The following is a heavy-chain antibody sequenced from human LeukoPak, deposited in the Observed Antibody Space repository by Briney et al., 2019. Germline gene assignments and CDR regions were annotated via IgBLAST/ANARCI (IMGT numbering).Heavy chain of an antibody. J-gene: IGHJ6*03. D-gene: IGHD3-16*01. Sequence: GGSLRLSCAASGLTFDDYAMHWVRQAPGKGLEWVSLISGDGGSTYYADSVKGRFAISRDNSKNTVYLQMNSLRAEDTAVYYCTKLRVGDHYYHSYMDVWGKGTAVTVSS. CDR1: GLTFDDYA. V-gene: IGHV3-43*02. CDR2: ISGDGGST. CDR3: TKLRVGDHYYHSYMDV.